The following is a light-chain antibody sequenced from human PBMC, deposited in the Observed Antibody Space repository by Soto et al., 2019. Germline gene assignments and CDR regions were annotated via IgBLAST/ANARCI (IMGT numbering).Light chain of an antibody. CDR2: GTS. V-gene: IGKV3-20*01. CDR1: QSVSSN. J-gene: IGKJ5*01. Sequence: EIVMSQSPVTVSVSPGERVTLSCRASQSVSSNLGWYQQKPGQAPRLLIYGTSSRATGIPDRFSGSGSGTDFTLTISRLEPEDFAVYYCQQYGNSPLITFGQGTRLEIK. CDR3: QQYGNSPLIT.